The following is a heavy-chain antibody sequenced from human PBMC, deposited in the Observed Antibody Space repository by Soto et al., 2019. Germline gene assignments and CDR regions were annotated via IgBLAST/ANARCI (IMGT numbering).Heavy chain of an antibody. CDR2: IYTSGST. Sequence: LSLTCTVSGGSISSYYWSWIRQPAGKGLEWIGRIYTSGSTNYNPSLKSRVTMSVDTSKNQFSLKLSSVTAADTAVYYCARMNALAREGRVGWFDPWGQGTLVTV. CDR1: GGSISSYY. J-gene: IGHJ5*02. D-gene: IGHD1-26*01. CDR3: ARMNALAREGRVGWFDP. V-gene: IGHV4-4*07.